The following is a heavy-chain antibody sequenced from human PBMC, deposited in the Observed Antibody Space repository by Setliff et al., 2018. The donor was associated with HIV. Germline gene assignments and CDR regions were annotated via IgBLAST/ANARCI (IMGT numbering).Heavy chain of an antibody. D-gene: IGHD3-3*01. CDR1: GFAVSGNY. CDR3: VKGQFLEWFNWFDP. CDR2: IYVGDTT. V-gene: IGHV3-53*05. J-gene: IGHJ5*02. Sequence: GSLRLSCASSGFAVSGNYMSWVRQAPGKGLEWVSVIYVGDTTYYADSVKGRFTISGDNSKNTLYLQMSSLRSEDTAVYYCVKGQFLEWFNWFDPWGQGTLVTVSS.